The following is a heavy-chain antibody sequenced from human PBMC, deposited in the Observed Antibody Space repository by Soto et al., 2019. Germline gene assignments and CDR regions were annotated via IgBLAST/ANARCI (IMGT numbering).Heavy chain of an antibody. J-gene: IGHJ4*02. V-gene: IGHV1-2*02. Sequence: ASVKVSCKASGYTFTAYYMHWVRQAPGQGLEWMGWINPNTGVTNYAQKFQGRVTMTRDTSISTAYMELSSLRSDDTAVYYCANSSSFYYFDYWGQGILVTVSS. CDR3: ANSSSFYYFDY. CDR1: GYTFTAYY. D-gene: IGHD6-6*01. CDR2: INPNTGVT.